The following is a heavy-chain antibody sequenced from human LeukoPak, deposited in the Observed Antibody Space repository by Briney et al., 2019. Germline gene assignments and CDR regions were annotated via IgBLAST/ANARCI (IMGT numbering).Heavy chain of an antibody. J-gene: IGHJ5*02. CDR2: IYYKGST. D-gene: IGHD4-17*01. V-gene: IGHV4-39*01. Sequence: PSETLSLTCTVSGGSISSRSYYWGWTRQPPGKGLEWIGSIYYKGSTFYNPSLKSRLTISVDTSKNQFSLKLSSVTAADTAVYYCARHDYAATNWFDPWGQGTLVTVSS. CDR1: GGSISSRSYY. CDR3: ARHDYAATNWFDP.